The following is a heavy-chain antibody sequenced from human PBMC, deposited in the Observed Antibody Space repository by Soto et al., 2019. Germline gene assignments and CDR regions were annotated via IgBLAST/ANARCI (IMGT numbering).Heavy chain of an antibody. Sequence: QVQLVQSGAEVKKPGASVKVSCKASGYTFTSYGISWVRQAPGQGLEWMGWISAYNGNTNYAQKLQGRVTMTTDTPTSTAYMELRSLRSDDTAVYYCAREGSYYRALYYYYGMDVWGQGTTVTVSS. CDR1: GYTFTSYG. CDR3: AREGSYYRALYYYYGMDV. V-gene: IGHV1-18*01. D-gene: IGHD1-26*01. J-gene: IGHJ6*02. CDR2: ISAYNGNT.